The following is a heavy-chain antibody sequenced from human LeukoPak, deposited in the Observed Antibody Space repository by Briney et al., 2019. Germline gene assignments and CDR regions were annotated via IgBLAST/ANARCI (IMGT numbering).Heavy chain of an antibody. D-gene: IGHD2-2*01. CDR1: GGTFSSYA. V-gene: IGHV1-69*13. CDR2: IIPIFGTA. J-gene: IGHJ6*03. Sequence: SVKVSCKASGGTFSSYAISWVRQAPGQGLEWMGGIIPIFGTANYAQKFQGRVTITADESTSTAYMELSSLRSEDTAVYYCARDLLERGVVVPDYYYYMDVWGKGTTVTVSS. CDR3: ARDLLERGVVVPDYYYYMDV.